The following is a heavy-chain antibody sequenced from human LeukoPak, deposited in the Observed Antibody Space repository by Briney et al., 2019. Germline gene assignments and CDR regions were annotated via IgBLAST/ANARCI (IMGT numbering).Heavy chain of an antibody. CDR2: MNPNSGNT. CDR1: GYTFTSYD. CDR3: ARGVKTLSSYDFWSGNDNELDY. V-gene: IGHV1-8*01. Sequence: ASVKVSCTASGYTFTSYDINWVRQATGQGLEWMGWMNPNSGNTGYAQKFQGRVTMTRNTSISTAHMELSSLRSEDTAVYYCARGVKTLSSYDFWSGNDNELDYWGQGTLVTVSS. D-gene: IGHD3-3*01. J-gene: IGHJ4*02.